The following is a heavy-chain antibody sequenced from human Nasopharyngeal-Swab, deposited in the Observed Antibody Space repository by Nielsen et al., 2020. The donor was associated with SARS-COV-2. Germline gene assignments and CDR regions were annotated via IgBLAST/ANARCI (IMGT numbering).Heavy chain of an antibody. CDR2: ISYDGSSK. CDR3: AKDKPVVPAAFVPNAFDI. Sequence: VRQAPGKGLEWVAVISYDGSSKYYADSVKGRFTISRDNSKNTLYLQMNSLRAEDTAVYYCAKDKPVVPAAFVPNAFDIWGQGTMVTVSS. J-gene: IGHJ3*02. D-gene: IGHD2-2*01. V-gene: IGHV3-30*18.